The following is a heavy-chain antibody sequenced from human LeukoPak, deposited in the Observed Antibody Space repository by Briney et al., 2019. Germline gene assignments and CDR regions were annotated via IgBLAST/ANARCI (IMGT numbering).Heavy chain of an antibody. Sequence: GASVKVSCKASGGTFSSYAISWVRQAPGQGLEWMGGIIPIFGTANYAQKFQGRVTMTRDMSTSTVYMELSSLRSEDTAVYYCARAGPPTSNYDSWSGYFFWGQGTLVTVSS. J-gene: IGHJ4*02. CDR2: IIPIFGTA. V-gene: IGHV1-69*05. D-gene: IGHD3-3*01. CDR3: ARAGPPTSNYDSWSGYFF. CDR1: GGTFSSYA.